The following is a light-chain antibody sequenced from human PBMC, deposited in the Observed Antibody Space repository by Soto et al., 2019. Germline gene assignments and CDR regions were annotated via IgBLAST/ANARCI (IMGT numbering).Light chain of an antibody. V-gene: IGLV2-23*01. CDR3: CSYAGGSTWV. J-gene: IGLJ2*01. CDR1: SGDIGNYYF. CDR2: DAS. Sequence: QSALTQPASVSGSPGQSITISFTGGSGDIGNYYFVSWYQHHPGKAPKLIIYDASKRPSGISNRFSGSKSGNTASLTISGLQADDEATYYCCSYAGGSTWVFGGGTKVTVL.